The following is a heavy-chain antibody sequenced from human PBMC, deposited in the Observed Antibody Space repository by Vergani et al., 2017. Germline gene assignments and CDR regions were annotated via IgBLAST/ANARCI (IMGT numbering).Heavy chain of an antibody. Sequence: QVQLVQSGAEVKKPGSSVKVSCKASGGTFSSYAISWVRQAPGQGLEWMGWISAYNGNTNYAQKLQGRVTMTTDTSTSTAYMELRSLRSDDTAVYYCARDLFGYSHYGMDVWGQGTTVTVSS. CDR2: ISAYNGNT. J-gene: IGHJ6*02. D-gene: IGHD6-13*01. CDR3: ARDLFGYSHYGMDV. CDR1: GGTFSSYA. V-gene: IGHV1-18*01.